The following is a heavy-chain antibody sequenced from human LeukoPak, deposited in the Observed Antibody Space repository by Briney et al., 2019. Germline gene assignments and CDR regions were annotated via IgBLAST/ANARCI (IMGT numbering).Heavy chain of an antibody. V-gene: IGHV3-23*01. CDR1: GFTFSSYA. Sequence: PGGSLRLSCAASGFTFSSYAMHWVRQAPGKGLEWVSTISGSAYSTYYADSVKGRFTISRDNSKNALFLQMNSLSAEDTAVYYCAKSGPYCSSTTCNYFDYWGQGTLVTVSS. J-gene: IGHJ4*02. CDR2: ISGSAYST. CDR3: AKSGPYCSSTTCNYFDY. D-gene: IGHD2-2*01.